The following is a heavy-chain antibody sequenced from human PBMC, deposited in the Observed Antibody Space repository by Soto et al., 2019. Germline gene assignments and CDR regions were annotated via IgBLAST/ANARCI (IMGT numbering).Heavy chain of an antibody. J-gene: IGHJ4*02. V-gene: IGHV1-3*05. D-gene: IGHD2-2*01. CDR1: GYTFTSYA. Sequence: QVQLVQSGAEEKKPGASVKVSCKASGYTFTSYAMHWVRQAPGQRLEWMGWINAGNGNTKYSQKFQGRVTITRDTSASTAYRELSSLTSADTAVYYCAREGSRDGYNDYWGQGTLVTVSS. CDR3: AREGSRDGYNDY. CDR2: INAGNGNT.